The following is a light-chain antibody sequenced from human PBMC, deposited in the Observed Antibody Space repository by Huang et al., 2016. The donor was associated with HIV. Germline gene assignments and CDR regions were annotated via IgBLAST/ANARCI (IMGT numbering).Light chain of an antibody. J-gene: IGKJ2*01. Sequence: DVVMTQSPLSLPVPPGEPASISCRSSQSLRHRNGLNYLDWYLQKPGQSPQLLIHLGSSRASVVPDRFSGGGSGTDFSLNISSVEAEDAGIYYCMEALQTPYTFGQGTKLEI. CDR1: QSLRHRNGLNY. CDR2: LGS. V-gene: IGKV2-28*01. CDR3: MEALQTPYT.